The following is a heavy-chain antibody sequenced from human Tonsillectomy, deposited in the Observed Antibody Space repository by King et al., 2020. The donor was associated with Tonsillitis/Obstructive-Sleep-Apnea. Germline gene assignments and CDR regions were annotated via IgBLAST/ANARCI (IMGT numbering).Heavy chain of an antibody. V-gene: IGHV4-34*01. Sequence: VQLQQWGAGLLKPSETLSLTCAVYGGSFSGYYWRWIRQPPGKGLDWLGEINHSGSTNYNPSFKSRVTMFVDTSNNQFSLELSSVTAADTAVYYCARDYCSSTSCYNWFDLWGQGTLVTVSS. CDR2: INHSGST. CDR3: ARDYCSSTSCYNWFDL. D-gene: IGHD2-2*01. J-gene: IGHJ5*02. CDR1: GGSFSGYY.